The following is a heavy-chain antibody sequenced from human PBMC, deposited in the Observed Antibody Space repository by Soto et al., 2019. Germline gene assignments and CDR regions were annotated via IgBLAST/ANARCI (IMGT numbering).Heavy chain of an antibody. CDR2: IYYSGST. D-gene: IGHD6-13*01. J-gene: IGHJ5*02. V-gene: IGHV4-39*01. CDR1: GGSISSSSYY. Sequence: PSETLSLTCTVSGGSISSSSYYWGWIRQPPGKGLEWIGSIYYSGSTYYNPSLKSRVTISVDTSKNQFSLKLSPVTAADTAVYYCARHEKLAAAAGGTNWFDPWGQGTLVTVSS. CDR3: ARHEKLAAAAGGTNWFDP.